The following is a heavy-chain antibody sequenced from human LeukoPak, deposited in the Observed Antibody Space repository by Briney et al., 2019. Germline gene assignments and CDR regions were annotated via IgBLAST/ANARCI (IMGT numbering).Heavy chain of an antibody. V-gene: IGHV1-69*13. J-gene: IGHJ4*02. D-gene: IGHD3-3*01. CDR3: AGTYYDFWSGHDDY. Sequence: ASVKVSCKASGGTFSSYAISWVRQAPGQGLEWMGGIIPIFGTANYAQKFQGRVTITADESTSTAYMELSSLRSEDTAVYYCAGTYYDFWSGHDDYWGQGTLVTVSS. CDR1: GGTFSSYA. CDR2: IIPIFGTA.